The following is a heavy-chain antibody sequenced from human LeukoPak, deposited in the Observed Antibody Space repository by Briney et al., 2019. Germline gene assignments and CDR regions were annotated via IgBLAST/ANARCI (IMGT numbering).Heavy chain of an antibody. D-gene: IGHD7-27*01. CDR1: GFTFDDYA. CDR2: IDWNSGSI. CDR3: ARGFLTGDNGPAFDI. J-gene: IGHJ3*02. V-gene: IGHV3-9*01. Sequence: GGSLRLSCEASGFTFDDYAMHWVRQAPGKGLEWVSGIDWNSGSIGYADSVKGRFTISRDNAKNSLYLQMNSLRAEDTAVYYCARGFLTGDNGPAFDIWGQGTMVTVSS.